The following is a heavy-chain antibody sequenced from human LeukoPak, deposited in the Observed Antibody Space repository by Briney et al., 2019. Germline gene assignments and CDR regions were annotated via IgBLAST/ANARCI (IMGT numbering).Heavy chain of an antibody. CDR3: ARGRSWSDGYYYFGMGV. D-gene: IGHD6-13*01. CDR1: GDSVSSNSAA. Sequence: SQTLSLTCAISGDSVSSNSAAWNWIRQSPSRGLEWLGRTYYRSKWYNDYAVSVKSRITINPDTSKNQFSLQLDSVTPEDTAVYYCARGRSWSDGYYYFGMGVWGQGTTVTGSS. V-gene: IGHV6-1*01. J-gene: IGHJ6*02. CDR2: TYYRSKWYN.